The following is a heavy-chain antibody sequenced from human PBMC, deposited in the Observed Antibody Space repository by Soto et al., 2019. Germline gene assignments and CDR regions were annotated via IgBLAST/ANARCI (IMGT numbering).Heavy chain of an antibody. CDR1: GYSFTRYW. D-gene: IGHD3-16*02. J-gene: IGHJ5*02. CDR2: IYPGDSDT. V-gene: IGHV5-51*01. CDR3: ARLSQENNQSKYRTRENWFDP. Sequence: GESLKISCKGSGYSFTRYWISWVRQMPGKGLEWMGIIYPGDSDTRYSPSFQGQVTISADKSISTAYLQWSSLKASDTAMYYCARLSQENNQSKYRTRENWFDPWGQGTLVTVSS.